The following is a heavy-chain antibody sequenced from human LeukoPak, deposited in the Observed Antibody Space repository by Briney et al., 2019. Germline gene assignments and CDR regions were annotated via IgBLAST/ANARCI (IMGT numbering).Heavy chain of an antibody. CDR3: ARLGRPYAFDI. D-gene: IGHD3-10*01. CDR2: IYYSGST. J-gene: IGHJ3*02. Sequence: SETLSLTCTVSGGSIRSYYWSWIPQPPGKGLEWIGYIYYSGSTNYNPSLKSRVTISVDTSKNQVSLKLRSVTAADTAVYYCARLGRPYAFDIWGQGTMVTVSS. CDR1: GGSIRSYY. V-gene: IGHV4-59*01.